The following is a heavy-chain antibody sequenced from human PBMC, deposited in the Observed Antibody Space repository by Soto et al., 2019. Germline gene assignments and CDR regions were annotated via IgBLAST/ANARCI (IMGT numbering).Heavy chain of an antibody. J-gene: IGHJ4*02. CDR3: ARLGRRDPDDY. CDR1: GLSVRNNY. V-gene: IGHV3-53*01. Sequence: PGGSLRLSCAASGLSVRNNYISWVRQAPGKGLEWISVIYGAGNTYYADSMKGRFTISRDNSKNTVYLQMNSLRAEDTAVYYCARLGRRDPDDYWGQGTLVTVSS. CDR2: IYGAGNT. D-gene: IGHD3-16*01.